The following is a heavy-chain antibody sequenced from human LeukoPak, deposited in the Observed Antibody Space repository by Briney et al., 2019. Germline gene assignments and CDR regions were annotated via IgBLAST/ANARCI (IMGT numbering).Heavy chain of an antibody. D-gene: IGHD6-13*01. CDR2: ISYDGNNK. CDR1: GFTFSNFA. V-gene: IGHV3-30*04. J-gene: IGHJ3*02. Sequence: GRSLRLSCAASGFTFSNFAMHWVRQAPGKGVEWMTVISYDGNNKYYADSVRGRFSISRDNYKNTLFLQMNSLRVEDTAVYYCARGSSKQQLLRAGALDIWGQGTMVTVSS. CDR3: ARGSSKQQLLRAGALDI.